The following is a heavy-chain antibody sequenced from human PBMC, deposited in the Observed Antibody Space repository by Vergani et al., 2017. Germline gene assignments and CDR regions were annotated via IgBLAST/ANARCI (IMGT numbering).Heavy chain of an antibody. CDR3: AKSRGTCSSTSCFYHYAMDV. CDR1: GFTLSACP. CDR2: ISARYPST. D-gene: IGHD2-2*01. J-gene: IGHJ6*02. Sequence: EVQLLQSGGGVIQPGGSVRLSCAASGFTLSACPMTWVRQAPGKGLEWVSAISARYPSTYYADSVKGRFTISRDNSKNMLDLQMNSLKPEDTAVYYCAKSRGTCSSTSCFYHYAMDVWGQGTTVTVSS. V-gene: IGHV3-23*01.